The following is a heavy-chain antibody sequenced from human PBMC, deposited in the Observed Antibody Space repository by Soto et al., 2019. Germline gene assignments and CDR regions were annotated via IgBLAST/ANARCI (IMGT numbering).Heavy chain of an antibody. J-gene: IGHJ5*02. CDR3: XXXXXXXXXXXP. V-gene: IGHV4-59*01. CDR1: GASISTYY. CDR2: IYYIGGT. Sequence: QVQLQESGPGLVKPSETLSLTCTVSGASISTYYWSWIRQPPGKGLEWIGYIYYIGGTNYNPSLXXXXXXXXXXXXXXXXXXXXXXXXXXXXXXXXXXXXXXXXXXXPWGQGTLVAVSS.